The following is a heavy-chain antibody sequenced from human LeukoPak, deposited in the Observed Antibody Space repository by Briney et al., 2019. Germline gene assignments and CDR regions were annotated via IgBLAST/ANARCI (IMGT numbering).Heavy chain of an antibody. CDR1: GGFFSGYY. D-gene: IGHD2-21*02. CDR3: ARLKDIVVVTAILPYYYMDV. Sequence: PSETLSLTCAVCGGFFSGYYWSWIRQPPGKGLEWIGEINHNGRTKYNPSFKSRVTISVDTSKNQFSLKLSSVTAADTAVYYCARLKDIVVVTAILPYYYMDVWGKGTTVTVSS. CDR2: INHNGRT. J-gene: IGHJ6*03. V-gene: IGHV4-34*01.